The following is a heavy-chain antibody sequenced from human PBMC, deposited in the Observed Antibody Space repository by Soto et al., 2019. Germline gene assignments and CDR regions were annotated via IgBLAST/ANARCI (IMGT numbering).Heavy chain of an antibody. CDR2: ISAHNGNT. D-gene: IGHD1-26*01. CDR1: GYTFTNYG. CDR3: ARDVRGSYSGGAFDI. J-gene: IGHJ3*02. Sequence: ASVKVSCKASGYTFTNYGISWVRQAPGQGLEWMGWISAHNGNTNYAQKLQGRVTMTTDTSASTAYMEVRSLRSDDTAVYYCARDVRGSYSGGAFDIWGQGTMVTVSS. V-gene: IGHV1-18*01.